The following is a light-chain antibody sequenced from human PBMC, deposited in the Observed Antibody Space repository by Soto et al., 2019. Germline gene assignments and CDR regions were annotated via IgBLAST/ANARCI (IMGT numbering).Light chain of an antibody. Sequence: QSALTQPPSVSGSPGQSVAISCTGTSSNVGSSNGVSWYQQPPGTAPKLMIYDVSNRPSGVPDRFSGSKSGNTASLTISGLQAEDEADYYCSSYTSSSTYVFGSGTKLTVL. CDR2: DVS. J-gene: IGLJ1*01. V-gene: IGLV2-18*02. CDR3: SSYTSSSTYV. CDR1: SSNVGSSNG.